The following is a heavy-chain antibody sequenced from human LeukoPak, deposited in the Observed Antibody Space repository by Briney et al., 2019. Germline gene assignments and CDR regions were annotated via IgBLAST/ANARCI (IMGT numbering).Heavy chain of an antibody. D-gene: IGHD1-26*01. CDR3: ATQDSGHY. CDR1: GDSVSSTNYY. Sequence: TPSETLSLTCTVSGDSVSSTNYYWGWIRQPPGRGLEWIASIRYSESAYYSPSLKSRATISVDTSKNQFSLRLRPLTATDTAVYYCATQDSGHYWGQGTLVTVSS. J-gene: IGHJ4*02. CDR2: IRYSESA. V-gene: IGHV4-39*01.